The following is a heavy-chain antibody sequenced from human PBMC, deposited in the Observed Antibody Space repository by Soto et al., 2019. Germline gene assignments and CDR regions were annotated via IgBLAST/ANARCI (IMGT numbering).Heavy chain of an antibody. J-gene: IGHJ4*02. Sequence: EVQLVESGGRLVQPSKSLRLSCAASGFTFDDYAMHWVRQVPGKGLEWVSGISANGGSIRYGDSVKGRFTISRDNAKNSLVLQMNSLSAEDTALYYCAKSGEPGVVAATSFDYWGQGTLGTVSS. V-gene: IGHV3-9*01. CDR3: AKSGEPGVVAATSFDY. CDR1: GFTFDDYA. D-gene: IGHD2-15*01. CDR2: ISANGGSI.